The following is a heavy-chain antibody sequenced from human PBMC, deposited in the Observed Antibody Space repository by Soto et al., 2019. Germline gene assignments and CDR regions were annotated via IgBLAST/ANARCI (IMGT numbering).Heavy chain of an antibody. D-gene: IGHD4-17*01. CDR3: ARGDATKIVVTTYSAMDV. J-gene: IGHJ6*02. Sequence: QVQLVQSGAEVKKPGSSVKVSCKASGGSLSNYGISWVRQAPGQGLEWMGGIIPVFGTAKYAKKFQGRVTITADESTNIVYMDVTSLRSEDTAVYYCARGDATKIVVTTYSAMDVWGQGTTVTVSS. CDR2: IIPVFGTA. V-gene: IGHV1-69*12. CDR1: GGSLSNYG.